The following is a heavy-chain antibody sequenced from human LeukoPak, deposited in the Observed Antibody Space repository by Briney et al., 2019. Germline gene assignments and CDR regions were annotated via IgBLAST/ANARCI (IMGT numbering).Heavy chain of an antibody. CDR3: AYSSAWYFDY. CDR2: VSPDESQK. Sequence: GGSLRLSCAASGFTFSTYGMNWVRQAPGKGLEWVANVSPDESQKYYIDSVKGRFTISRDNAKNSLYLQMSSPGAEDTAAYYCAYSSAWYFDYWGQGTLVIVSS. CDR1: GFTFSTYG. J-gene: IGHJ4*02. V-gene: IGHV3-7*01. D-gene: IGHD6-19*01.